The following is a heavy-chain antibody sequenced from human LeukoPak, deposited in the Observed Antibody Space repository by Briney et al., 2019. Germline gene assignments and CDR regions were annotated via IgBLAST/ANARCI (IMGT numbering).Heavy chain of an antibody. D-gene: IGHD3-10*01. CDR1: GFTFSSYS. CDR2: ISSSSSTI. V-gene: IGHV3-48*02. Sequence: GGSLRPSCAASGFTFSSYSMNWVRQAPGKGLEWVSYISSSSSTIYYADSVKGRFTTSRDNAKISLYLQMNSLRDEDTAVYYCARDARTYYYGSGSLRAFDIWGQGTMVTVSS. CDR3: ARDARTYYYGSGSLRAFDI. J-gene: IGHJ3*02.